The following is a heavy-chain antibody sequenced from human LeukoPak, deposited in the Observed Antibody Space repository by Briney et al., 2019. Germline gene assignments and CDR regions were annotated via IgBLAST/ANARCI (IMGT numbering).Heavy chain of an antibody. CDR1: GFTFGDYA. CDR2: IRSTAYGGTT. Sequence: PGGSLRLSCTASGFTFGDYAMSWFRQAPGKGLEWVGFIRSTAYGGTTKYAASVKGRFTISRDDSKNIAYLHMNSLKTEDTAVYYCTRDHFDYWGQGTLVTVPS. CDR3: TRDHFDY. J-gene: IGHJ4*02. V-gene: IGHV3-49*03.